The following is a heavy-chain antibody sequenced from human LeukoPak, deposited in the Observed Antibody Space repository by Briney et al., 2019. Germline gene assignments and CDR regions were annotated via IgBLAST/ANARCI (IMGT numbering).Heavy chain of an antibody. Sequence: PGRSLRLSCAASGFTISSYAMGWVRQAPGKGLEWVSGIRVGGETYYSGSVQGRFSISRDSFDNTLYLQMSDLRAEDTAVYHCAKGTGDAGYYFDNWGQGTLVTVSS. CDR3: AKGTGDAGYYFDN. J-gene: IGHJ4*02. CDR1: GFTISSYA. CDR2: IRVGGET. D-gene: IGHD7-27*01. V-gene: IGHV3-23*01.